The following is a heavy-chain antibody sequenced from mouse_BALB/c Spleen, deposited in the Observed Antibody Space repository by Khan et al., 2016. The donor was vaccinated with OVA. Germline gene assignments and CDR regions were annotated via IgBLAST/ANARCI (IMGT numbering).Heavy chain of an antibody. D-gene: IGHD1-1*01. CDR1: GFTFSTYG. J-gene: IGHJ3*01. V-gene: IGHV5-6*01. Sequence: EVQLQESGGDLVKPGGSLKLSCAASGFTFSTYGMSWVRQTPDMRLEWVATISSGGHYTYYPDSVKGRFTISRDNAKNTLYLQMSSLKSEDTAMYYCARLAYYYNSEGFAYWGQGTLVTVSA. CDR3: ARLAYYYNSEGFAY. CDR2: ISSGGHYT.